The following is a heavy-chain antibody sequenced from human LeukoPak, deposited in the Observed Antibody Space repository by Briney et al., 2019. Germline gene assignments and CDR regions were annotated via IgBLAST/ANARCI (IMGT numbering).Heavy chain of an antibody. CDR1: GFTFSNYA. D-gene: IGHD3-9*01. J-gene: IGHJ4*02. CDR2: ITGSGGGT. CDR3: AKWGDYDVLTGYYDPDY. V-gene: IGHV3-23*01. Sequence: GGPLRLPCAASGFTFSNYAMSWVRQAPGKGLEWVSAITGSGGGTYYADSEKGRFTISRDNSKNTLYLQMNSLRAEDTAVYYCAKWGDYDVLTGYYDPDYWGQGTLVTVSS.